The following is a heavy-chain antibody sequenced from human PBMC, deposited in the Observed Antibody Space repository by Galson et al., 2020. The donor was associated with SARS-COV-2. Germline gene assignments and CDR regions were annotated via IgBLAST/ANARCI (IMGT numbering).Heavy chain of an antibody. V-gene: IGHV5-51*01. Sequence: GESLKISCKGSGYSFTSYWIGWVRPMPGKGLEWMGIIYPGDSDTRYSPSFPGQVTISADKSTSPAYRQWSSLKASDTAMYYCASTGSGWYEWYFDLWGRGTLVTVSS. J-gene: IGHJ2*01. CDR2: IYPGDSDT. CDR3: ASTGSGWYEWYFDL. CDR1: GYSFTSYW. D-gene: IGHD6-19*01.